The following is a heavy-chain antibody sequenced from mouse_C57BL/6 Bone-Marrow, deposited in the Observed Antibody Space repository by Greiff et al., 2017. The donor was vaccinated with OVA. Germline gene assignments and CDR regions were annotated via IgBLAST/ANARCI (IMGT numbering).Heavy chain of an antibody. Sequence: EVQRVESGAELVRPGASVKLSCTASGFNIKDDYMHWVKQRPEQGLEWIGWIDPENGDTEYASKFQGKATITADTSSNTAYLQLSSLTSEDTAVYYCTTSPFYYYGSRNVGGPWYFDVWGTGTTVTVSS. V-gene: IGHV14-4*01. J-gene: IGHJ1*03. D-gene: IGHD1-1*01. CDR2: IDPENGDT. CDR1: GFNIKDDY. CDR3: TTSPFYYYGSRNVGGPWYFDV.